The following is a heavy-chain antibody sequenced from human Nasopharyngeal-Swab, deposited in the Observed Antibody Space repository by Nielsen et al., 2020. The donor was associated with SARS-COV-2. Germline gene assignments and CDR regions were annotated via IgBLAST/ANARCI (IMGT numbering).Heavy chain of an antibody. CDR2: IIVYNADT. V-gene: IGHV1-18*01. CDR3: ARDIEEWLVVPSLSFDY. D-gene: IGHD3-3*01. Sequence: ASVQVSCKASGYSFRSYGINWVRQAPGQGLEWMGWIIVYNADTNYSQKLQGRVSMTTDTSTSTAYMELRSLRSDDTAVYYCARDIEEWLVVPSLSFDYWGQGTLVTVSS. J-gene: IGHJ4*02. CDR1: GYSFRSYG.